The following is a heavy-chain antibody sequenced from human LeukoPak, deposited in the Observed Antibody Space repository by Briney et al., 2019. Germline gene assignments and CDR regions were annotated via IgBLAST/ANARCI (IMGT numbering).Heavy chain of an antibody. V-gene: IGHV1-2*02. J-gene: IGHJ5*02. D-gene: IGHD3-9*01. CDR2: INPNSGGT. CDR3: ARGYYDILTGYYAAVNWFDP. CDR1: GYTFTGYY. Sequence: ASVKVSCKASGYTFTGYYMHWVRQAPGQGLEWMGWINPNSGGTNYAQKFQGRVTMTRDTSISTAYMELSRLRSDDTAVYYCARGYYDILTGYYAAVNWFDPWGQGTLVTVSS.